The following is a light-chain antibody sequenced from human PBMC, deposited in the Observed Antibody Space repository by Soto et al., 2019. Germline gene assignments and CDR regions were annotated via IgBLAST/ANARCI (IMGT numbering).Light chain of an antibody. CDR3: QQGGT. CDR1: QSIASN. CDR2: AAS. Sequence: DIPMTQSPSSLSASXGXRVTITCRASQSIASNLNWYQQKPGKAPKLLIYAASSLQSGVPSRFSGSGSGTDFTLVISSLQPEDFATYYCQQGGTFGQGTKVEVK. J-gene: IGKJ1*01. V-gene: IGKV1-39*01.